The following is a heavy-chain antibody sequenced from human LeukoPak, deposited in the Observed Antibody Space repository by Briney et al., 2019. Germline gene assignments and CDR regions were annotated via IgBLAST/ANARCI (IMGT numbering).Heavy chain of an antibody. D-gene: IGHD1-20*01. V-gene: IGHV1-69*13. J-gene: IGHJ6*02. CDR3: ARGNNYPPEYYYYYYGMDV. CDR2: IIPIFGTA. CDR1: GGTFSSYA. Sequence: SVKVSCKASGGTFSSYAISWVRQAPGQGLEWMGGIIPIFGTANYAQKFQGRVTITADESTSTAYMELSSLRSEDTAVYYCARGNNYPPEYYYYYYGMDVWGQGTTVTVSS.